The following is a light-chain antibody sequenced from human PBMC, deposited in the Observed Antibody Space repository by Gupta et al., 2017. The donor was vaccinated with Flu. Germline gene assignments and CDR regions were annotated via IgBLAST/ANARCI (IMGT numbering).Light chain of an antibody. Sequence: SSDVGNFNLVSWYQQHRGKAPKVIIYEVNKRPSVVSNRFSGSKSGNTASLTISGLQAEDEADYYCCSYAGSNTVVFGGGTKLTVL. CDR1: SSDVGNFNL. CDR3: CSYAGSNTVV. V-gene: IGLV2-23*02. J-gene: IGLJ2*01. CDR2: EVN.